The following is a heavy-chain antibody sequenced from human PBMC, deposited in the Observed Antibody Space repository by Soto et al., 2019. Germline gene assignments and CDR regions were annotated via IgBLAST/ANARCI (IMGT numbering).Heavy chain of an antibody. CDR3: AKGRNIVATPSGY. V-gene: IGHV3-23*01. CDR2: ISGSGGST. J-gene: IGHJ4*02. CDR1: GFTFSTSA. D-gene: IGHD5-12*01. Sequence: EVHLLESGGALVQPGGSLRLSCTASGFTFSTSAMNWVRQAPGKGLEWVSGISGSGGSTYHADSVKGRFIISRDNSKNTLHLQMNSLRAEDTAVYYCAKGRNIVATPSGYWGQGTLVTVSS.